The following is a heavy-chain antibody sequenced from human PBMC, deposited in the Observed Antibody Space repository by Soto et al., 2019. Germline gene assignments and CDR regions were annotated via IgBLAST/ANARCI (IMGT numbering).Heavy chain of an antibody. CDR2: ISSSSSYT. Sequence: QVQLVESGGGLVKPGGSLRLSCAASGFTFSDYYMSWIRQAPGKGLEWVSYISSSSSYTNYADSVKGRFTISRDNAKNSRYLQMNSLRAEDTAVYYCARTLWFGTRRYYFDYWGQGTLVTVSS. J-gene: IGHJ4*02. D-gene: IGHD3-10*01. V-gene: IGHV3-11*05. CDR1: GFTFSDYY. CDR3: ARTLWFGTRRYYFDY.